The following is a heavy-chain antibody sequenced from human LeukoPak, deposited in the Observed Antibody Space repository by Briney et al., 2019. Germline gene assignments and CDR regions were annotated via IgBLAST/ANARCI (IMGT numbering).Heavy chain of an antibody. D-gene: IGHD3-10*01. J-gene: IGHJ3*02. V-gene: IGHV4-59*01. CDR3: GRANYNPSLKSRVTISVDTSQTQSSLQLSSATAADTAVYYCARVLDLSKRGLDAFGI. CDR1: GGSISSYF. CDR2: VYYSGSA. Sequence: SETLSLTCTVSGGSISSYFWSWIRQPPGKGLEWIGYVYYSGSANYKPSLKSGVTISVDTSKKQFSVKLSSATAAATSVYYCGRANYNPSLKSRVTISVDTSQTQSSLQLSSATAADTAVYYCARVLDLSKRGLDAFGIWGQGTMVTVSS.